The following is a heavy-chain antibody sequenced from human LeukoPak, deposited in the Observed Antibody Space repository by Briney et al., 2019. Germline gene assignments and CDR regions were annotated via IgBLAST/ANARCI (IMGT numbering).Heavy chain of an antibody. Sequence: GGSLRLSCAASGFIFSSYAMSWVRQAPGKGLEWVSALSGSGGNTYYADSVKGRFTISRDNAKNSVYLQMNSLRAEDTAVYYCARVVGYCSSTSCENDYWGQGTLVTVSS. J-gene: IGHJ4*02. CDR1: GFIFSSYA. CDR2: LSGSGGNT. CDR3: ARVVGYCSSTSCENDY. V-gene: IGHV3-23*01. D-gene: IGHD2-2*01.